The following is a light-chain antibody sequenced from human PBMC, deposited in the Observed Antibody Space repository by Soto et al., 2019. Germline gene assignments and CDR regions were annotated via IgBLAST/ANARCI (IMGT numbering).Light chain of an antibody. J-gene: IGKJ4*01. CDR2: DAS. Sequence: EIVLTQSPATLSLSPGERATLSCRASQSVSSYLAWYQQKPGQAPRLLIYDASNRATGIPARFSGSGSGTDFTLTIRSLEPEDFAVYYCQPRSNWPPDTFGGGTKVEIK. CDR1: QSVSSY. CDR3: QPRSNWPPDT. V-gene: IGKV3-11*01.